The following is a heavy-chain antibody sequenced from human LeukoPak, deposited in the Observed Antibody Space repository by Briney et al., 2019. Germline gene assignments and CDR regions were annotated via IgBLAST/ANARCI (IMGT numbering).Heavy chain of an antibody. CDR3: AREGLGELTLDY. Sequence: GASVKVSCKASGYTFTSYGISWVRQAPGQGLEWMGWISTYNGDTNYALKLQGRVTMTTDISTNTAYMELRSLRSDDTAVYYCAREGLGELTLDYWGQGTLVTVSS. CDR1: GYTFTSYG. V-gene: IGHV1-18*01. CDR2: ISTYNGDT. D-gene: IGHD3-16*01. J-gene: IGHJ4*02.